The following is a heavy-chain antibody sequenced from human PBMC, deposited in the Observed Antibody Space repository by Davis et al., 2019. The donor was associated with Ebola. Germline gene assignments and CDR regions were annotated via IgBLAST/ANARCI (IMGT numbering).Heavy chain of an antibody. CDR3: AREVLWFGELSRGYFDY. Sequence: MPSETLSLTCTVSGGSISSSSYYWVWIRQPPGKGLEWIGSVYYSGSTYYSPSLKSRVTISVDRSKNQFSLKLSSVTAADTAVYYCAREVLWFGELSRGYFDYWGQGTLVTVSS. CDR2: VYYSGST. V-gene: IGHV4-39*07. D-gene: IGHD3-10*01. CDR1: GGSISSSSYY. J-gene: IGHJ4*02.